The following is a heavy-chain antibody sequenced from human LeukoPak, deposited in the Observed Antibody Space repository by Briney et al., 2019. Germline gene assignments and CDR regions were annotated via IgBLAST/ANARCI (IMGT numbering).Heavy chain of an antibody. Sequence: SETLSLTCTVSGGSISSDSYYWGWIRQPPGEGLQWIGTIYYSGNTYYNSSLKSRVAISVDTSKNQFSLKVTSVTAADTAVYYCARGRLSPYYFDYWGQGILVTVSS. V-gene: IGHV4-39*07. CDR3: ARGRLSPYYFDY. D-gene: IGHD6-19*01. CDR2: IYYSGNT. CDR1: GGSISSDSYY. J-gene: IGHJ4*02.